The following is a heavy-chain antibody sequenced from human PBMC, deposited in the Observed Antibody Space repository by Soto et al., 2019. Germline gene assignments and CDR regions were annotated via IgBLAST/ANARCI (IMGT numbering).Heavy chain of an antibody. D-gene: IGHD3-10*01. Sequence: QVQLVQSGAEMKKPGSSVKVSCKSSGGTFNTYAMNWVRQAPGQGPEWMGDISPMFGAANYAPKFQGRVTIPADESTGTSYMQLSSLTSEDTALYFWAREVQVHTPAFVYWGQGTLVTVSS. CDR3: AREVQVHTPAFVY. CDR1: GGTFNTYA. V-gene: IGHV1-69*19. CDR2: ISPMFGAA. J-gene: IGHJ4*02.